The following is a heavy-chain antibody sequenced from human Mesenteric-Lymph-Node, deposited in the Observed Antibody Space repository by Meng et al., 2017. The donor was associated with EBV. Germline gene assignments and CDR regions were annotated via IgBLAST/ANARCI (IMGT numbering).Heavy chain of an antibody. CDR3: ARGGGVLTPLDY. Sequence: HGHLQQVGAGLSKPSETLSLTCAVYGDSFSGYFWSWIRQPLGKGLEWIGEINHSGGTNYNPSLESRVTISVDASKNQFSLKLRSVTAADTAVYYCARGGGVLTPLDYWGQGGLVTVSS. J-gene: IGHJ4*02. V-gene: IGHV4-34*02. CDR2: INHSGGT. D-gene: IGHD4-23*01. CDR1: GDSFSGYF.